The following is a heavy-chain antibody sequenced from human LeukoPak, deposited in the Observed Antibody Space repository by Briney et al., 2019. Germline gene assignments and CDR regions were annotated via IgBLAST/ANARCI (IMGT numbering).Heavy chain of an antibody. Sequence: ASVKVSCKASGGTFSNDGISWVRQAPGQGLEWVGGIIPIFGTTKYAQKFQGRVTITRDDSTSTPYMELSSLRSDDTAVYYCARMPTNMYYYFYMDVWGKGTTVTVSS. CDR2: IIPIFGTT. D-gene: IGHD5-24*01. J-gene: IGHJ6*03. V-gene: IGHV1-69*05. CDR3: ARMPTNMYYYFYMDV. CDR1: GGTFSNDG.